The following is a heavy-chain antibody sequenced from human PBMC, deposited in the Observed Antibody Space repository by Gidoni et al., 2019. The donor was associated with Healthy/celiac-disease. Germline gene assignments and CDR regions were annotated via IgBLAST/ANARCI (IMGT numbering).Heavy chain of an antibody. CDR1: GFTFSSYA. CDR2: ISYDGSNK. V-gene: IGHV3-30*04. J-gene: IGHJ6*02. D-gene: IGHD1-26*01. Sequence: QVQLVESGGGVVQPGRSLRLSFAASGFTFSSYAIHWVRQAPGKGLEWVAVISYDGSNKYYADSVKGRFTISRDNSKNTLYLQMNSLRAEDTAVYYCARALWGASYGMDVWGQGTTVTVSS. CDR3: ARALWGASYGMDV.